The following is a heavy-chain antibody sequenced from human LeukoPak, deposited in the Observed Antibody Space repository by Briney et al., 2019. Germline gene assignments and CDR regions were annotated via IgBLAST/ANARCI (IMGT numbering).Heavy chain of an antibody. V-gene: IGHV4-59*08. CDR1: GGSISSYY. J-gene: IGHJ6*02. CDR3: ARTSVLLWFGALLDYGMDV. Sequence: SETLSLTCTVSGGSISSYYWSWIRQPPGKELEWIGYIYYSGSTNYNPSLKSRVTISVDTSKNQFSLKLSSVTAADTAVYYCARTSVLLWFGALLDYGMDVWGQGTTVTVSS. CDR2: IYYSGST. D-gene: IGHD3-10*01.